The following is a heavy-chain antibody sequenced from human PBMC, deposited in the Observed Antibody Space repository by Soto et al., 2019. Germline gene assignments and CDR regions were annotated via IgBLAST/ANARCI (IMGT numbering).Heavy chain of an antibody. Sequence: TSETLSLTCTVSGGSISSSSYYWGWIRQPPGKGLEWIGSIYYSGSTYYNPSLKSRVTISVDTSKNQFSLRLSSATAADTAVYYCARHRYSYGNDYWGQGTLVTVSS. D-gene: IGHD5-18*01. J-gene: IGHJ4*02. CDR3: ARHRYSYGNDY. V-gene: IGHV4-39*01. CDR1: GGSISSSSYY. CDR2: IYYSGST.